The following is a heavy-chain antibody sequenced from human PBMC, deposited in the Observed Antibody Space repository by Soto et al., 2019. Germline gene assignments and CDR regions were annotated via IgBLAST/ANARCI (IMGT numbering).Heavy chain of an antibody. CDR2: IYYSGST. CDR1: GGSISSGGYY. D-gene: IGHD3-16*01. J-gene: IGHJ4*02. V-gene: IGHV4-31*03. Sequence: TSETLSLTCTVSGGSISSGGYYWSWIRQHPGKGLEWIGYIYYSGSTYYNPSLKSRVTISVDTSKNQFSLKLSSVTAADTAVYYCARDPLFGDYVWGVWGQGTLVTVSS. CDR3: ARDPLFGDYVWGV.